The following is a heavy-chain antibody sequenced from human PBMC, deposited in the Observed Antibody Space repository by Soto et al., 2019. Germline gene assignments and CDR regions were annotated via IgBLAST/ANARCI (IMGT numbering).Heavy chain of an antibody. Sequence: SVKVSCKASGGTFSSYAISWVRQAPGQGLEWMGGIIPIFGTANYAQKFQGRVTITADESTSTAYMELSSLRSEDTAVYYCATQTYYYDSSGYPYWGQGTLVTVST. V-gene: IGHV1-69*13. CDR3: ATQTYYYDSSGYPY. CDR2: IIPIFGTA. J-gene: IGHJ4*02. CDR1: GGTFSSYA. D-gene: IGHD3-22*01.